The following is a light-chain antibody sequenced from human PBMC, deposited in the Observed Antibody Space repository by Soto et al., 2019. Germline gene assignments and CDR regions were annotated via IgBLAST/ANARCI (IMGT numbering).Light chain of an antibody. V-gene: IGLV2-14*01. CDR1: SDDVGGHNY. Sequence: QSALTQPASVSGSPGQSITISCSGTSDDVGGHNYVSWYQQHPGKAPKLIIYDVSNRPSGVSNRFSGSKSGNTASLTISGLQAEDEADYYCSSYASSSTVIFGGGTKLTV. CDR2: DVS. J-gene: IGLJ2*01. CDR3: SSYASSSTVI.